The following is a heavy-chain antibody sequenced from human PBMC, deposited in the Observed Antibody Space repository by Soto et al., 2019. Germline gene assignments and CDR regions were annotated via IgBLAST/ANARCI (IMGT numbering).Heavy chain of an antibody. CDR1: RGSISSGGHY. CDR3: AGNVYCSGGTCGEYFDF. Sequence: PSETLSLTCTVSRGSISSGGHYWSWIRQHPGKGLEWIGYIYHSGSTYYNPSLKSRVTISVDTSKNQFSLKLSSVTAADTALYYCAGNVYCSGGTCGEYFDFWGQGTLVTVSS. V-gene: IGHV4-31*03. J-gene: IGHJ4*02. D-gene: IGHD2-15*01. CDR2: IYHSGST.